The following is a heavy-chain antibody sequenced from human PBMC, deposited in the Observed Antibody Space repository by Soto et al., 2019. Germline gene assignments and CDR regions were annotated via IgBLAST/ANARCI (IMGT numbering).Heavy chain of an antibody. CDR2: IDPSDSYT. V-gene: IGHV5-10-1*01. CDR3: ASRRNYDSSGYGVDYYGMDV. Sequence: LKISCKGSGYSFTSYWISWVRQMPGKGLEWMGRIDPSDSYTNYSPSFQGHVTISADKSISTAYLQWSSLKASDTAMYYCASRRNYDSSGYGVDYYGMDVWGQGTTVTVSS. CDR1: GYSFTSYW. J-gene: IGHJ6*02. D-gene: IGHD3-22*01.